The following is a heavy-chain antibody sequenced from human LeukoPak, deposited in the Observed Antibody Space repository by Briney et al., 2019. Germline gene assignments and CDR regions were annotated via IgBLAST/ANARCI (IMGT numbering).Heavy chain of an antibody. V-gene: IGHV1-8*01. CDR3: ARVPSRWYAYDY. J-gene: IGHJ4*02. CDR1: GYTFTGYD. CDR2: MNPNSGNT. Sequence: SVKVSCKASGYTFTGYDINWVRQATGQGLEWMGWMNPNSGNTGYAQKFQGRVTMTRNTSISTAYMELSSLRSEDTAVYYCARVPSRWYAYDYWGQGTLVTVSS. D-gene: IGHD6-19*01.